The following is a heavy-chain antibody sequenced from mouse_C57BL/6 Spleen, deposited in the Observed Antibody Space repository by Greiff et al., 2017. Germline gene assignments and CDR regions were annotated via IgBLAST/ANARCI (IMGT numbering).Heavy chain of an antibody. D-gene: IGHD4-1*01. CDR1: GFTFSSYT. Sequence: EVQLQESGGGLVKPGGSLKLSCAASGFTFSSYTMSWVRQTPEKRLEWVATISGGGGNTYYPDSVKGRFTISRDNAKNTLYLQMSSLRSEDTALYYCARGWDDYAMDYWGQGTSVTVSS. J-gene: IGHJ4*01. V-gene: IGHV5-9*04. CDR3: ARGWDDYAMDY. CDR2: ISGGGGNT.